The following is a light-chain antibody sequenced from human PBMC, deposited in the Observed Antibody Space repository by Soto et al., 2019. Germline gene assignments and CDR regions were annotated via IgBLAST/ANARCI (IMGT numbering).Light chain of an antibody. V-gene: IGLV1-40*01. CDR3: QSYDSSLSAWV. Sequence: QSVLTQPPSVSGAPGQRVTISCTESSSNIGAGYDVHWYQQLPGTAPKLLIYGNSNRPSGVPDRFSGSKSGTSASLAITGLQAEDEADCYCQSYDSSLSAWVFGGGTKLTVL. J-gene: IGLJ3*02. CDR1: SSNIGAGYD. CDR2: GNS.